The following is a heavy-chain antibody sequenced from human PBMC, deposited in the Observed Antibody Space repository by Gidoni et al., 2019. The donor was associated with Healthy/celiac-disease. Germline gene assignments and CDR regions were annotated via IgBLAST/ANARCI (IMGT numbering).Heavy chain of an antibody. CDR1: GFPFCDYA. V-gene: IGHV3-9*01. D-gene: IGHD4-17*01. CDR3: AKDFPRNGDYYYYYMDV. CDR2: MSWNSGSI. Sequence: EVQLVESGGGLVQPGRSMRLSCAASGFPFCDYAMHWVRQAPGKGLDWVSGMSWNSGSIGYADSVKGRFTISRDNAKNSLYLQMNSLRAEDTALYYCAKDFPRNGDYYYYYMDVWGKGTTVTVSS. J-gene: IGHJ6*03.